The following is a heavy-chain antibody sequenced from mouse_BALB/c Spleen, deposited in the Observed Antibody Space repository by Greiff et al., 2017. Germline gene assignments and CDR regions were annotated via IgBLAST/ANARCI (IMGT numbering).Heavy chain of an antibody. CDR2: ISIYYDNT. CDR3: ARSGYDYDGAAY. CDR1: GYTFTDYA. Sequence: LQESGPELVRPGESVKISCKGSGYTFTDYAMHWVKQSHAKSLEWIGVISIYYDNTNYNQKFKGKATMTVDKSSSTAYMELARLTSEDSAIYYCARSGYDYDGAAYWGQGTLVTVSA. J-gene: IGHJ3*01. D-gene: IGHD2-4*01. V-gene: IGHV1-67*01.